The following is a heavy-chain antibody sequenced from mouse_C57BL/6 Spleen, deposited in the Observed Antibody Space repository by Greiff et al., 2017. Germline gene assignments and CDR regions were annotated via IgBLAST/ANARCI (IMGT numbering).Heavy chain of an antibody. CDR1: GFTFSSYG. CDR3: ARHDYYGSSPPWFAY. D-gene: IGHD1-1*01. Sequence: EVQVVESGGDLVKPGGSLKLSCAASGFTFSSYGMSWVRQTPDKRLEWVATISSGGSYTYYPDSVKGRFTISRDNAKNTLYLQMSSLKSEDTAMYYCARHDYYGSSPPWFAYWGQGTLVTVSA. J-gene: IGHJ3*01. CDR2: ISSGGSYT. V-gene: IGHV5-6*01.